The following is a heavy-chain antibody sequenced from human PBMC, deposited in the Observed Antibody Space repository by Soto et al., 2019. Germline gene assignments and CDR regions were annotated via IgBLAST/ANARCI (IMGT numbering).Heavy chain of an antibody. CDR3: ARERGDRPVAGSAAVET. J-gene: IGHJ3*01. D-gene: IGHD6-19*01. CDR1: GGTFSRDS. V-gene: IGHV1-69*01. Sequence: QVQLVQSGTDMKNPGSSVRVSCKASGGTFSRDSFSWLRQAPGQGPEWIGGIVPMYDTPVYSQKFQGRVTITADEAGTTAYMELSSLRSEDTAVYFCARERGDRPVAGSAAVETWGHGTVVTV. CDR2: IVPMYDTP.